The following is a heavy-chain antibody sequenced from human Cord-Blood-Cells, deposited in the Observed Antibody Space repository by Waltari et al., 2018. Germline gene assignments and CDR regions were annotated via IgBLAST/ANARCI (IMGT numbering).Heavy chain of an antibody. CDR1: GGSVSSGSYY. CDR2: IYYSGST. Sequence: QVHLQESGPGLVKPSETLSPPCTVSGGSVSSGSYYWCWIRQPPGKGLEWIGYIYYSGSTNYNPSLKSRVTISVDTSKNQFSLKLSSVTAADTAVYYCARVNVGIAAAADYWGQGTLVTVSS. J-gene: IGHJ4*02. CDR3: ARVNVGIAAAADY. V-gene: IGHV4-61*01. D-gene: IGHD6-13*01.